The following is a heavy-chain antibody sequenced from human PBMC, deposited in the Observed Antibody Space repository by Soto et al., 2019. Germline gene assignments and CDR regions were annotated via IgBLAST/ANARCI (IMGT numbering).Heavy chain of an antibody. Sequence: XDALKVSWSCSGDTFTTHWIALVLQMPGKGLEWMGIIYPGDFDTRYSPSFQGQVTISVDKSINTAYLQWNSLKASDSAMYYCATKHSRGYFNWFDPWGQGTLVTVSS. V-gene: IGHV5-51*01. CDR2: IYPGDFDT. CDR3: ATKHSRGYFNWFDP. CDR1: GDTFTTHW. J-gene: IGHJ5*02. D-gene: IGHD3-22*01.